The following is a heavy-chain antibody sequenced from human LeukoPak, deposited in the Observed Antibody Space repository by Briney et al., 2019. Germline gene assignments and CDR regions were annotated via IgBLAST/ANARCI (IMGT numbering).Heavy chain of an antibody. Sequence: GGSLRLSCAASGFTVSSNYMSWVRQAPGKGLEWVSVIYSGGTTYYADSIKGRFTISRDNSKNTLYLQMNSLRAEDTAVYYCAGRYDSSGYPLHWGQGTLVTVSS. J-gene: IGHJ4*02. V-gene: IGHV3-53*01. CDR1: GFTVSSNY. D-gene: IGHD3-22*01. CDR2: IYSGGTT. CDR3: AGRYDSSGYPLH.